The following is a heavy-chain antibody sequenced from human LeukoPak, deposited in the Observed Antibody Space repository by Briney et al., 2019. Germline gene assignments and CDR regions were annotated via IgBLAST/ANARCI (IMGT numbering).Heavy chain of an antibody. D-gene: IGHD6-19*01. CDR3: ARVLSAIALGHFFDY. CDR1: GFTVSSNY. V-gene: IGHV3-53*01. CDR2: IYSGGST. Sequence: GGSLRLSCAASGFTVSSNYMSWVRQAPGKGLEWDSVIYSGGSTYYADSVKGRFTISRDNSKNTLYLQMDSLRAEDTAVYYCARVLSAIALGHFFDYWGQGTLVTVSS. J-gene: IGHJ4*02.